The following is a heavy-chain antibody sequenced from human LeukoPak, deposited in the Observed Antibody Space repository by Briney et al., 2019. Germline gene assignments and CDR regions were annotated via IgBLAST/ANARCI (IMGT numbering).Heavy chain of an antibody. CDR1: GGSINSYY. D-gene: IGHD3-10*01. V-gene: IGHV4-59*01. J-gene: IGHJ4*02. CDR2: IYYIGNT. Sequence: SETLSLTCTVSGGSINSYYWSWIRQPPGRGLEWIGYIYYIGNTNYNPSLKSRVTISIDTSENQFSLKLSSVTAADTAVYYCARDRGSFCDYWGQGTLVTVSS. CDR3: ARDRGSFCDY.